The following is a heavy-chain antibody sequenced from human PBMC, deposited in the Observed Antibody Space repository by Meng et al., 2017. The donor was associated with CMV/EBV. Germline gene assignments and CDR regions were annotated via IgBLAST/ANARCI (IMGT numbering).Heavy chain of an antibody. CDR1: GFTFSSYA. V-gene: IGHV3-23*03. J-gene: IGHJ4*02. CDR2: IYSGGSST. CDR3: SRGTSFDY. D-gene: IGHD2-2*01. Sequence: GGSLRLSCAASGFTFSSYAMSWVRQAPGKGLKWVSVIYSGGSSTYYADSVKGRFTISRDNSKNTLYLQMNSLRAEDTAVYYCSRGTSFDYWGQGTLVTVSS.